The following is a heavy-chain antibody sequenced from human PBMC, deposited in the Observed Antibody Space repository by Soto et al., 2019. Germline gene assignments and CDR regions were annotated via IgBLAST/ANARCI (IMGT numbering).Heavy chain of an antibody. V-gene: IGHV3-21*01. CDR2: ISSSSTFT. CDR3: AAPYSTGHRLLGY. Sequence: GSLRLSCLASGFTFSDYSVSWVRQAPGKGLEWLSSISSSSTFTHYADSVKGRFTISRDNAKNSLYLQMNSLRAEDTAVYYCAAPYSTGHRLLGYWGQGTLVTVSS. CDR1: GFTFSDYS. J-gene: IGHJ4*02. D-gene: IGHD6-19*01.